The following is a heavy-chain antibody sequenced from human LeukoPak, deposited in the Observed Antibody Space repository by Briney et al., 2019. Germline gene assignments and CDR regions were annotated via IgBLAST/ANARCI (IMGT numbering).Heavy chain of an antibody. V-gene: IGHV4-34*01. CDR3: ARVKWELLLFDY. CDR2: IYYSGST. CDR1: GGSFSGYY. J-gene: IGHJ4*02. Sequence: SETLSLTCAVYGGSFSGYYWSWIRQPPGKGLEWIGYIYYSGSTYYNPSLKSRVTISVDTSKNQFSLKLSSVTAADTAVYYCARVKWELLLFDYWGQGTLVTVSS. D-gene: IGHD1-26*01.